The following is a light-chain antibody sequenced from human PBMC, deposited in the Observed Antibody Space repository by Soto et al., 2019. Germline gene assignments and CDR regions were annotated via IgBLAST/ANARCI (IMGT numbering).Light chain of an antibody. CDR2: GYY. CDR1: SNIGTDSE. J-gene: IGLJ2*01. CDR3: QSYDSSLSSHVV. V-gene: IGLV1-40*01. Sequence: QSVLTQPPSVSGAPGQRVTISCTRSSNIGTDSEVHWYQQLPGTAPKLLIYGYYNRPSGVSDRFSGSRSGSSASLTISGLQAQDEADYYCQSYDSSLSSHVVFGGGTKLTVL.